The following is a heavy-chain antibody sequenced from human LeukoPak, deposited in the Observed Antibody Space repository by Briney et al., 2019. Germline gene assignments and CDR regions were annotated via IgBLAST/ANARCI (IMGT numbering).Heavy chain of an antibody. CDR3: ARGLGTAIRAFDY. V-gene: IGHV3-23*01. D-gene: IGHD2-21*02. CDR1: GFSFSSYA. Sequence: GGSLRLSCAASGFSFSSYALTWVRQAPGKGLEWVSSISGTGDRTQYADSVKGRFTISRDNAKNSLYLQMNSLRDEDTAVYYCARGLGTAIRAFDYWGQGTLVTVSS. J-gene: IGHJ4*02. CDR2: ISGTGDRT.